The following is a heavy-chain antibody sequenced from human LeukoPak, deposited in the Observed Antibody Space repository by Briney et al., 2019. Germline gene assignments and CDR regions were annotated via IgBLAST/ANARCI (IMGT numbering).Heavy chain of an antibody. V-gene: IGHV3-49*03. CDR2: IRSKAYGGTT. J-gene: IGHJ4*02. CDR1: GFTFGDYA. D-gene: IGHD2-15*01. Sequence: QPGRSLRLSCTASGFTFGDYAMSWFRQAPGKGLEWVGFIRSKAYGGTTEYAASVKGRFTISRVDSKSIAYLQMNSLKTEDTAVYYCTRVITVAATPWIGYYFDYWGQGTLVTVSS. CDR3: TRVITVAATPWIGYYFDY.